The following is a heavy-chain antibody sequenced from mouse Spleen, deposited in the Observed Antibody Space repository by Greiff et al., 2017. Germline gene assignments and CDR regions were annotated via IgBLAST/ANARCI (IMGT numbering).Heavy chain of an antibody. D-gene: IGHD2-1*01. CDR1: GYTFTSYW. Sequence: QVQLQQPGAELVKPGASVKLSCKASGYTFTSYWMHWVKQRPGQGLEWIGEINPSNGRTNYNEKFKSKATLTVDKSSSTAYMQLSSLTSEDSAVYYCALLWENFDYWGQGTTLTVSS. J-gene: IGHJ2*01. CDR3: ALLWENFDY. V-gene: IGHV1S81*02. CDR2: INPSNGRT.